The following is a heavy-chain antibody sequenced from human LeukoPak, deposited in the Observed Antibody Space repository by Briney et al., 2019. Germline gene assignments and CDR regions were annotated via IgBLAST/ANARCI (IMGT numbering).Heavy chain of an antibody. CDR2: IIPIFGTA. J-gene: IGHJ4*02. CDR3: ARDLYSSSWYYY. D-gene: IGHD6-13*01. Sequence: SVKVSCKASGYTFTSYYMHWVRQAPGQGLEWMGGIIPIFGTANYAQKFQGRVTITADESTSTAYMELSSLRSEDTAVYYCARDLYSSSWYYYWGQGTLVTVSS. V-gene: IGHV1-69*13. CDR1: GYTFTSYY.